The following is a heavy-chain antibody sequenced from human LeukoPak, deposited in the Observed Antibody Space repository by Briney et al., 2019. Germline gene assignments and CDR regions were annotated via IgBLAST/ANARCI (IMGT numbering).Heavy chain of an antibody. CDR2: IIPIFGTA. D-gene: IGHD4-23*01. CDR3: ATTTTVVTPFDY. CDR1: GGTFSSYA. V-gene: IGHV1-69*05. Sequence: SVKVSCKASGGTFSSYAISWVRQAPGQGLEWMGGIIPIFGTANYAQKFQGRVTITTDESTSTAYMELSSLRSEDTAVYYCATTTTVVTPFDYWGQGTLVTVSS. J-gene: IGHJ4*02.